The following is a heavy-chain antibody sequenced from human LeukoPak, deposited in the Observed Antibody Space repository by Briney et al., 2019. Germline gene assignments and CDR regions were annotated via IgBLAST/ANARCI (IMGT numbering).Heavy chain of an antibody. CDR1: GYSFTSYW. J-gene: IGHJ4*02. V-gene: IGHV5-51*01. Sequence: GESLKTSCKGSGYSFTSYWIGWVRQMPGKGLEWMGIIYPGDSDTRYSPSFQGQVTISADKSISTAYLQWSSLKASDTAMYYCAIEDSSGYGHGGFDYWGQGTLVTVSS. D-gene: IGHD3-22*01. CDR3: AIEDSSGYGHGGFDY. CDR2: IYPGDSDT.